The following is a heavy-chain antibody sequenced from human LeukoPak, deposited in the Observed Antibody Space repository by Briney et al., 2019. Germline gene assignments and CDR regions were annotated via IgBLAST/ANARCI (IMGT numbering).Heavy chain of an antibody. CDR1: GFTFSSYS. V-gene: IGHV3-21*01. D-gene: IGHD3-22*01. J-gene: IGHJ3*02. CDR2: ISSSSSSYK. CDR3: ARESSGGYYFDVFDI. Sequence: GGSLRLSCAASGFTFSSYSMNWVRQAPGKGLEWVSSISSSSSSYKYYSDSVKGRFTISRDNAKNSLYLQMNSLRAEDTAFYYCARESSGGYYFDVFDIWGQGTMVTVSS.